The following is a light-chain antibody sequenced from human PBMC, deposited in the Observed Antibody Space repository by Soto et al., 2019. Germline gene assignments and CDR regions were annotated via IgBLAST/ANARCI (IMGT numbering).Light chain of an antibody. CDR1: QSISNN. CDR2: GAT. V-gene: IGKV3-15*01. Sequence: EIVMTQSPATLSVSPGERATLSCRASQSISNNLAWYQQKVGQAPRLLIYGATTRDTGIPARFIGSGSGTEFTLTISSLQSEDFAVYFCQQYNIWPQTFGQGTKVDIK. J-gene: IGKJ1*01. CDR3: QQYNIWPQT.